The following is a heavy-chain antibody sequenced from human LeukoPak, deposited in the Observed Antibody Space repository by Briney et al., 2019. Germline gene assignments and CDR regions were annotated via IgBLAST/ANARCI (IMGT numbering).Heavy chain of an antibody. J-gene: IGHJ4*02. CDR1: GGSISSYY. V-gene: IGHV4-59*01. D-gene: IGHD1-26*01. CDR2: IYYSGST. Sequence: SETLSLTCTVSGGSISSYYWSWIRQPPGKGLXWIGYIYYSGSTNYNPSLKSRVTISVDTSKTQFSLKLSSVSAADTAVYYCARDDGSRSYSVYWGQGTLVTVSS. CDR3: ARDDGSRSYSVY.